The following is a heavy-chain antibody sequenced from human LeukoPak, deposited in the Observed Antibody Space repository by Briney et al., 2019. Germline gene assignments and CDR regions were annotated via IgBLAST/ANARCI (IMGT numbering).Heavy chain of an antibody. CDR2: FDPEDGET. Sequence: ASVKVSCKVSGYTLTELSMHWVRQAPGKGLEWMGGFDPEDGETIYAQKFQGRVTMTEDTSTDTAYMGLSSLRSEDTAVYYCATYHAIRPYCFDYWGQGTLVTVSS. V-gene: IGHV1-24*01. CDR1: GYTLTELS. D-gene: IGHD2-8*01. CDR3: ATYHAIRPYCFDY. J-gene: IGHJ4*02.